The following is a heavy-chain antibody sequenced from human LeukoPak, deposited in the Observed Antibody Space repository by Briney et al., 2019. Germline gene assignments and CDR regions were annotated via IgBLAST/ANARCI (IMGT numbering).Heavy chain of an antibody. J-gene: IGHJ3*02. CDR3: ARDGGSSWYGACDI. Sequence: GGXLXLSXXASGXTFSNYSMNWVRQAPGKGREWXSYISSSGSVIYYADSVKVPFPISRHNAKNSLYLQMNNLRAEDTAVYYCARDGGSSWYGACDIWGQGTMVTVSS. CDR2: ISSSGSVI. V-gene: IGHV3-48*01. D-gene: IGHD6-13*01. CDR1: GXTFSNYS.